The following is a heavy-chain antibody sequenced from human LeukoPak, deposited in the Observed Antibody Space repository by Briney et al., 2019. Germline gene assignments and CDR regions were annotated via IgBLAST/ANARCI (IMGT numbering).Heavy chain of an antibody. CDR1: GYTFTSYY. Sequence: ASVKVSCKASGYTFTSYYMHWVRQAPGQGLEWMGIINPSGGSTSYAQKFQGRVTITRDTSTSTVYMELSSLRSEDTAVYYCGLIFIAVAGNFDYWGQGTLVTVSS. J-gene: IGHJ4*02. D-gene: IGHD6-19*01. CDR2: INPSGGST. CDR3: GLIFIAVAGNFDY. V-gene: IGHV1-46*01.